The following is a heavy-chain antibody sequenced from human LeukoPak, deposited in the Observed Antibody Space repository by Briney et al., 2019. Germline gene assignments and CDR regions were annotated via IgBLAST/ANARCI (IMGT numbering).Heavy chain of an antibody. Sequence: GGSLRLSCAASGFTFSSYWMHWVRQAPGKGLVWVSRINSDGSSTNYADSVKGRFTISRDNAKNTLYLQMNSLRAEDTAVYYCAVLVRYYYYGMDVWGQGTTVTVSS. CDR2: INSDGSST. D-gene: IGHD2-15*01. J-gene: IGHJ6*02. V-gene: IGHV3-74*01. CDR3: AVLVRYYYYGMDV. CDR1: GFTFSSYW.